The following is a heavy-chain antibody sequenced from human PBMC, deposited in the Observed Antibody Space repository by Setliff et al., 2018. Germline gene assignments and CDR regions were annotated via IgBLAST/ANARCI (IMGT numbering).Heavy chain of an antibody. J-gene: IGHJ4*02. CDR3: TRSRAPRVVLAADFDL. CDR1: GYTFTSYG. CDR2: ISPYSGET. Sequence: ASVKVSCKSSGYTFTSYGFSWVRQAPGQGLEWMGWISPYSGETNYAQKFQDRLSVTADTSSKTTYMALRRLTSDDTAVYFCTRSRAPRVVLAADFDLWGQGTLVTVSS. D-gene: IGHD2-15*01. V-gene: IGHV1-18*01.